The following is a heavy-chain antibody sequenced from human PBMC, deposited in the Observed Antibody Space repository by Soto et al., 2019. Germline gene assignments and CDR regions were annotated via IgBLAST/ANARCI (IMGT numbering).Heavy chain of an antibody. J-gene: IGHJ5*02. D-gene: IGHD2-2*01. V-gene: IGHV3-21*06. CDR2: ISGTSNYK. Sequence: EVQLVESGGGLVKPGGSLRLSCAASGFPLKNYTMNWVRQAPGKGLEWVSSISGTSNYKYYADSVKVRFTISRDNAKNALYLQMSSLRAEDTAVYYCARARSTTWSSTTRGWFDPWGQGTLVTVAS. CDR3: ARARSTTWSSTTRGWFDP. CDR1: GFPLKNYT.